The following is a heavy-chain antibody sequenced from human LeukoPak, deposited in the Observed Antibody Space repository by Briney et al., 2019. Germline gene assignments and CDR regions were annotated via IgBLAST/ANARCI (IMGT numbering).Heavy chain of an antibody. CDR1: GYTFTSYY. D-gene: IGHD6-6*01. Sequence: ASVKVSCKASGYTFTSYYMHWVRQAPGQGLEWMGRIIPILGIANYAQKFQGRVTITADKSTSTAYMELSSLRSEDTAVYYCARAFAGYSSSSEYNWFDPWGQGTLVTVSS. CDR2: IIPILGIA. J-gene: IGHJ5*02. V-gene: IGHV1-69*04. CDR3: ARAFAGYSSSSEYNWFDP.